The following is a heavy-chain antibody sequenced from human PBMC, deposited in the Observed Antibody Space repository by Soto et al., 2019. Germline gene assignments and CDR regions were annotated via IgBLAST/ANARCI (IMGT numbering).Heavy chain of an antibody. V-gene: IGHV4-59*01. D-gene: IGHD1-20*01. CDR2: IYYSGST. CDR3: ARLYNWNDVRDY. J-gene: IGHJ4*02. CDR1: GGSISSYY. Sequence: SETLSLTCTVSGGSISSYYWSWIRQPPGNGLEWIGYIYYSGSTNYNPSLKSRVTISVDTSKNQFSLKLSSVTAADTAVYYCARLYNWNDVRDYWGQGTLVTVSS.